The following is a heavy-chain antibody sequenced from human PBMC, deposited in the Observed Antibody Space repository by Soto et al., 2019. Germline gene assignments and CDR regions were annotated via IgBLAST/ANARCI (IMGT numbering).Heavy chain of an antibody. D-gene: IGHD3-10*01. CDR3: ANRPLYGSWFDC. J-gene: IGHJ4*02. CDR2: ISWNGAAT. Sequence: EVQLVESGGGLVQPGGSLRLSCAASVFTFDDYAIHWVRQAPGKGLEWVSGISWNGAATGYMNSVKGRFSISRDNTKNTLYLQMNSLRSEDTAVYYCANRPLYGSWFDCWGQGTLVTVSS. CDR1: VFTFDDYA. V-gene: IGHV3-9*01.